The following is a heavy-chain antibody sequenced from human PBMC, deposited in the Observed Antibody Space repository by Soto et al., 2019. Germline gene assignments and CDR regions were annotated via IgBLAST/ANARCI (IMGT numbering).Heavy chain of an antibody. CDR2: ISAYNGNT. D-gene: IGHD3-10*01. Sequence: QVQLVQSGSDVKRAGASVRVSCKASGYTFVSYGLSWVRQAPGQGLEWMGWISAYNGNTGYAEQFQDRVTLTTDTSTSTAYLELRSLRFDDTAIYYCARDRADFYDSSTAFGDIWGPGTLVTVSP. CDR3: ARDRADFYDSSTAFGDI. V-gene: IGHV1-18*04. J-gene: IGHJ4*02. CDR1: GYTFVSYG.